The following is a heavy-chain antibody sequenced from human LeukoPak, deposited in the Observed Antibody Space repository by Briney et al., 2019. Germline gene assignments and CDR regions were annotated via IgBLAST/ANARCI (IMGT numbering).Heavy chain of an antibody. CDR3: ARGNLLLWFGELGAFDY. Sequence: APVKVSCKASGYTFTSYAMHWVRQAPGQRPEWMGWINAGNGNTKYSQKFQGRVTITRDTSASTAYMELSSLRSEDTAVYYCARGNLLLWFGELGAFDYWGQGTLVTVSS. CDR2: INAGNGNT. J-gene: IGHJ4*02. D-gene: IGHD3-10*01. V-gene: IGHV1-3*01. CDR1: GYTFTSYA.